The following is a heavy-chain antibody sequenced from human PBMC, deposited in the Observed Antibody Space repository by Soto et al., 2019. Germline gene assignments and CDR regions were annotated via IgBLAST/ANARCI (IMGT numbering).Heavy chain of an antibody. J-gene: IGHJ4*02. D-gene: IGHD3-22*01. CDR3: ASQADRYDTNSFGF. CDR2: IYPGDSDI. Sequence: ESLKISCKGSGYSFTTYWIGWVRQMPGKGLEWMGVIYPGDSDIRFSPSFQGQVTISADMSLSTAYLQWSSLRVSDTDMYYCASQADRYDTNSFGFWGQGTLVTGSS. V-gene: IGHV5-51*01. CDR1: GYSFTTYW.